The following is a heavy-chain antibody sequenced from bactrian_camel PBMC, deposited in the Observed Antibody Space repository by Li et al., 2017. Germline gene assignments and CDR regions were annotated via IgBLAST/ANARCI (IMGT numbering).Heavy chain of an antibody. V-gene: IGHV3S53*01. CDR3: AASWDVTAIEALGNIASPEFGY. CDR1: DSVYNSESHC. D-gene: IGHD3*01. J-gene: IGHJ6*01. CDR2: LDSDGKT. Sequence: HVQLVESGGGSVQAGGSLRLSCSASDSVYNSESHCMGWFRQAPGKEREGVATLDSDGKTAYADSVKGRFTISKDNVKNILYLQMDNLKPEDSATYRCAASWDVTAIEALGNIASPEFGYWGEGTQVTVS.